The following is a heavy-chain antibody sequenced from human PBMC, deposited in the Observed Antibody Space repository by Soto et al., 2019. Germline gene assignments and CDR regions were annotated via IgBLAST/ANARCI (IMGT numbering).Heavy chain of an antibody. D-gene: IGHD3-10*01. CDR1: GDNFKKKV. CDR2: TIPALGKT. CDR3: ARGPFRPSAMDV. Sequence: GASVKVSCKTSGDNFKKKVFTWVREAPGQGLEWMGGTIPALGKTHYIEKFQGRVTTTVDDATRTVYMEVRDLTSEDTAIYYCARGPFRPSAMDVWGQGTTVTVSS. J-gene: IGHJ6*02. V-gene: IGHV1-69*10.